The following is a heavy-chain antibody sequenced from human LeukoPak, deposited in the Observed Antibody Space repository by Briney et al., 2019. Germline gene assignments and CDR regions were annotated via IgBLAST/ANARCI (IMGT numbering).Heavy chain of an antibody. CDR2: IYPGDSDT. CDR3: TRAESSGWLD. V-gene: IGHV5-51*01. Sequence: GGSLRISCKGSGYSFTSYWISWVRQMPGKGLEWMGIIYPGDSDTRYSPSFQGQVTISVDKSISTAYLQWRSLKASDTAMYYCTRAESSGWLDWGQGTLVTVSS. D-gene: IGHD6-19*01. CDR1: GYSFTSYW. J-gene: IGHJ4*02.